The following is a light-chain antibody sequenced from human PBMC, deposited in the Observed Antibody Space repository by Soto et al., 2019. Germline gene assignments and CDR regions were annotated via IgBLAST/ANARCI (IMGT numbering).Light chain of an antibody. J-gene: IGKJ1*01. CDR1: QSVFFNSNNKNY. Sequence: DIVMTQSPDSLDVSLGERATINCKSSQSVFFNSNNKNYLAWYQQKPGQPPKLLIYWASTRESGVPDRFSGSGSGTDFTLTISSLQDEDVAVYYCQQYYNIPPTFGQGTKVEI. V-gene: IGKV4-1*01. CDR3: QQYYNIPPT. CDR2: WAS.